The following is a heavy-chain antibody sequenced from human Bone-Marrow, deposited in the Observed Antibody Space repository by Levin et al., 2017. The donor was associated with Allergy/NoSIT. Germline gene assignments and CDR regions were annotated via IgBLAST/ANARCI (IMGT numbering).Heavy chain of an antibody. J-gene: IGHJ5*02. CDR2: IYYSGST. Sequence: SETLSLTCTVSGGSISSYYWSWIRQPPGKGLEWIGYIYYSGSTNYNPSLKSRVTISVDTSKNQFSLKLSSVTAADTAVYYCARHDSGGWFDPWGQGTLVTVSS. CDR1: GGSISSYY. CDR3: ARHDSGGWFDP. D-gene: IGHD1-26*01. V-gene: IGHV4-59*08.